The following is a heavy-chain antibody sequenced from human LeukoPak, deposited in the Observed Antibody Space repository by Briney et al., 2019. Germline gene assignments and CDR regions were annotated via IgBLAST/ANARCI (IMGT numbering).Heavy chain of an antibody. J-gene: IGHJ6*03. CDR3: ARSKVQECTNGVCYRKNYYYYMDV. CDR2: INHSGST. V-gene: IGHV4-34*01. D-gene: IGHD2-8*01. Sequence: SETLSLTCAVYGGSFSGYCWSWIRQPPGKGLEWIGEINHSGSTNYNPSLKSRVTISVDTSKNQFSLKLSSVTAADTAVYYCARSKVQECTNGVCYRKNYYYYMDVWGKGTTVTVSS. CDR1: GGSFSGYC.